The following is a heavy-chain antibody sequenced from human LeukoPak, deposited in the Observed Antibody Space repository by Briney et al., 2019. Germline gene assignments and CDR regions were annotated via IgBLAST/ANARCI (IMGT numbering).Heavy chain of an antibody. D-gene: IGHD3-10*01. CDR1: GYTLTELS. J-gene: IGHJ6*02. Sequence: ASVKVSCKVSGYTLTELSMHWVRQAPGQGLEWMGGFDPEDGETIYAQKFQGRVTMTEDTSTDTAYMELSSLRSEDTAVYYCATDYKRPPYYYYYGMDVWGQGTTVTVSS. CDR3: ATDYKRPPYYYYYGMDV. V-gene: IGHV1-24*01. CDR2: FDPEDGET.